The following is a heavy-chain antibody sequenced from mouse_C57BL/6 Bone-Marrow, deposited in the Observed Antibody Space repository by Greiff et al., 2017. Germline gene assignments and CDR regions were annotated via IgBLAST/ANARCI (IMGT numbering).Heavy chain of an antibody. V-gene: IGHV1-81*01. Sequence: QVQLQQSGAELARPGASVKLSCKASGYTFTSYGISWVKQRTGQGLEWIGEIYPRSGNTYYNEKFKGKATLTADKSSSTAYMELRSLTSEDSAVYFCARCLYGSSFAWFAYWGQGTLVTVSA. CDR1: GYTFTSYG. CDR2: IYPRSGNT. J-gene: IGHJ3*01. CDR3: ARCLYGSSFAWFAY. D-gene: IGHD1-1*01.